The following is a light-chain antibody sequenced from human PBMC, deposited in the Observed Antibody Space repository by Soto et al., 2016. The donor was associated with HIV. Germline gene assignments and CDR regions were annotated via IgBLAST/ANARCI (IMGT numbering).Light chain of an antibody. CDR2: DNN. V-gene: IGLV3-21*04. CDR1: NIVTKT. CDR3: QVWHSSSDWV. J-gene: IGLJ3*02. Sequence: SFVLTQPPSVSVAPGKTAMITCGGNNIVTKTVHWYQQKPGQAPVLVIYDNNDRPSGIPERISGSNSGNTATLTISRVEAGDEADYYCQVWHSSSDWVFGGGTKLTVL.